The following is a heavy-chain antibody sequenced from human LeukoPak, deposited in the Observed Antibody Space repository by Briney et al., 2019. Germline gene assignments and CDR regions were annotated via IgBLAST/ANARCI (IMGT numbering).Heavy chain of an antibody. CDR3: AREGCYYDSGSPGGDY. Sequence: PGGSLRLSCAASGFTFSSYGMHWVRQAPGKGLEWVAVIWYDGNNKYYADSVKGRFTVSKDNSKNTLYLQMNSLRAEDTAVYYCAREGCYYDSGSPGGDYWGREPWSPSPQ. J-gene: IGHJ4*02. CDR1: GFTFSSYG. V-gene: IGHV3-33*01. D-gene: IGHD3-10*01. CDR2: IWYDGNNK.